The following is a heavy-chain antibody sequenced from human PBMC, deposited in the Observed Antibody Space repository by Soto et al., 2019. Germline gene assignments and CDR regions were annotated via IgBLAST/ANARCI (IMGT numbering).Heavy chain of an antibody. Sequence: SETLSLACTVSGGSIGGSDYYWTWIRQHPGMGLEWIGYIYQSGSTYYNPSLKSRVTISVDTSKNQFSLKLSSVTAADTAVYYCARVRIAAAGGFDYWGQGTLVTVS. J-gene: IGHJ4*02. V-gene: IGHV4-30-4*08. CDR2: IYQSGST. CDR3: ARVRIAAAGGFDY. D-gene: IGHD6-13*01. CDR1: GGSIGGSDYY.